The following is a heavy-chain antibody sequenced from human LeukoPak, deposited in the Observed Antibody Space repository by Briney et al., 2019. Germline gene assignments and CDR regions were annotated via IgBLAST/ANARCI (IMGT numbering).Heavy chain of an antibody. Sequence: QPGGSLRLSCAASEFSVGSNYMTWVRQAPGKGLEWVSALYTGGATYYADSVKGRFTISRDNSKNTLYLQMNSLRAEDTAVYYCARDYGSGKFHLDYWGQGTLVTVSS. D-gene: IGHD3-10*01. J-gene: IGHJ4*02. CDR2: LYTGGAT. CDR3: ARDYGSGKFHLDY. V-gene: IGHV3-66*01. CDR1: EFSVGSNY.